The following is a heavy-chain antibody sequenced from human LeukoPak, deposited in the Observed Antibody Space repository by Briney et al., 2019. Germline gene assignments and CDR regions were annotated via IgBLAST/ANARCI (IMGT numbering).Heavy chain of an antibody. Sequence: GESLKISCKGSGYSFTSYWIGWVRQMPGKGLEWMGIIYPGNSDTRYSPSFQGQVTISADKSISTAYLQWRSLKASDTAMYYCARQDGSGWYYFDYWGQGTLVTVSS. J-gene: IGHJ4*02. D-gene: IGHD6-19*01. CDR3: ARQDGSGWYYFDY. CDR2: IYPGNSDT. CDR1: GYSFTSYW. V-gene: IGHV5-51*01.